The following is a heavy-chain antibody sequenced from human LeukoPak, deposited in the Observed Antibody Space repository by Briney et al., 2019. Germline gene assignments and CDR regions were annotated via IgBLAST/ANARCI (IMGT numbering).Heavy chain of an antibody. V-gene: IGHV3-30*18. D-gene: IGHD6-13*01. CDR2: ISYDGSNK. CDR3: AKEVRSSPIPPRAWDV. CDR1: GFTFSSYG. Sequence: GGSLRLSCAASGFTFSSYGMHWVRQAPGKGLEWVAVISYDGSNKYYADSVKGRFTISRDNSKNTLYLQMNSLRAEDTAVYYCAKEVRSSPIPPRAWDVWGKGTTVTVSS. J-gene: IGHJ6*04.